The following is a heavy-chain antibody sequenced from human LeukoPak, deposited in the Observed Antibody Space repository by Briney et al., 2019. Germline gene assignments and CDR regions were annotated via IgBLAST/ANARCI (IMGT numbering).Heavy chain of an antibody. V-gene: IGHV3-7*01. J-gene: IGHJ4*02. CDR3: ARPRPPEYYFDY. CDR1: GFTFSSYC. Sequence: GGSLRLSCAASGFTFSSYCMSWVRQAPGKGLEWVANIKQDGSEKYYVFSVKGRITIARDNAKNSLYLQMNSLRAEDTAVYYCARPRPPEYYFDYWGQGTLVTVSS. CDR2: IKQDGSEK.